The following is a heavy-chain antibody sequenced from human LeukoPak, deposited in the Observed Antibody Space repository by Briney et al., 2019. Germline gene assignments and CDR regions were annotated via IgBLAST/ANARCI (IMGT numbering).Heavy chain of an antibody. Sequence: SETLSLTCAVYGGSFSGYYWSWIRQPPGKGLEWIGEINHSGSTNYNPSLKSRVTISVDTSKNQFSLRLSSVTAADTAVYYCASGSESWFDPWGQGTLVTASS. J-gene: IGHJ5*02. CDR3: ASGSESWFDP. V-gene: IGHV4-34*01. CDR2: INHSGST. D-gene: IGHD6-19*01. CDR1: GGSFSGYY.